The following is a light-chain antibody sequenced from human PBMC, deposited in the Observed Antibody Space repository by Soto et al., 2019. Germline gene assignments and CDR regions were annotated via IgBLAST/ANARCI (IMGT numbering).Light chain of an antibody. CDR3: QQYNGWPIT. Sequence: EIGLTQSTCTLSWSPGERATLSWRASQSVGNNLAWHQQKPGQAPRLLIYGASTRATGFPARFSGSGYGTEFNLTISSLQSEDFAVYYCQQYNGWPITFGQGTRLEIK. CDR2: GAS. CDR1: QSVGNN. J-gene: IGKJ5*01. V-gene: IGKV3-15*01.